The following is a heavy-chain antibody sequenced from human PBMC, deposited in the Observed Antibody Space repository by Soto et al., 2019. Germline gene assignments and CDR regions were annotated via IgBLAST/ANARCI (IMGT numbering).Heavy chain of an antibody. Sequence: SETLSLTCSVSGGSFIPNYWSWIRQPPGKGLEWVGHIYYGGTTSYNPSLKSRVTISLETSKNQFSLRLTSVTAADTAVYYCAREDSHYDYFDYWGQGTLVTVSS. CDR2: IYYGGTT. CDR3: AREDSHYDYFDY. CDR1: GGSFIPNY. D-gene: IGHD4-17*01. V-gene: IGHV4-59*01. J-gene: IGHJ4*02.